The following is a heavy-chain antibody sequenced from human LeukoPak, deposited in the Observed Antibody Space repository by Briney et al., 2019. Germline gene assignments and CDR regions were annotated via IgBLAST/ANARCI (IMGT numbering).Heavy chain of an antibody. V-gene: IGHV3-48*01. CDR2: VTGTGPTT. CDR3: ARERGGYYFDS. J-gene: IGHJ4*02. D-gene: IGHD3-16*01. CDR1: GFTFSTYT. Sequence: GGSLRLSCAASGFTFSTYTLSWVRQAPGKGLEWVSYVTGTGPTTYYADSVKGRFTISRDNAKNSLYLQMNSLRAEDTAVYYCARERGGYYFDSWGQGILVSVSS.